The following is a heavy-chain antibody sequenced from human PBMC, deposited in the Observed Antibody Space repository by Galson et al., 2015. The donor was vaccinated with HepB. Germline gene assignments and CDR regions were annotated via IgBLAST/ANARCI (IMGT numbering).Heavy chain of an antibody. CDR1: GYAFTSSW. Sequence: QSGAEVKKPGESLKISCKVSGYAFTSSWIGWVRQMPGKGLEWVGIIYPADSDTKYSPSFQGQVSISADTSVSTAYLQWNSLKASDTAMYYCGRQSAYGPFEYWGQGTLVTVSS. CDR3: GRQSAYGPFEY. CDR2: IYPADSDT. V-gene: IGHV5-51*01. D-gene: IGHD5-12*01. J-gene: IGHJ4*02.